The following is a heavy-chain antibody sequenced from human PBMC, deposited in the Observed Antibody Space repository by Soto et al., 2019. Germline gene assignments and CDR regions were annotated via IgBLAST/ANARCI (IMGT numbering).Heavy chain of an antibody. CDR3: AKSATVTTHTATSYYGMDV. CDR2: ISGSGGST. CDR1: GFTFSSYA. V-gene: IGHV3-23*01. D-gene: IGHD4-17*01. Sequence: PGGSLRLSCAASGFTFSSYAMSWVRQAPGKGLEWVSAISGSGGSTYYADSVKGRFTISRDNSKNTLYLQMNSLRAEDTAVYYCAKSATVTTHTATSYYGMDVWGQGTTVTVSS. J-gene: IGHJ6*02.